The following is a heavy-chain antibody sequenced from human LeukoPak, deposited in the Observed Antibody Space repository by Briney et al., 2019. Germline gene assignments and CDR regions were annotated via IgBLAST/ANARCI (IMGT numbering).Heavy chain of an antibody. Sequence: GGSLRLSCAASGFTFSSYWMSWVRQAPGKGLEWVANIKQDGSEKYYVDSVKGRFTISRDNAKNSLYLQMNSLRAEDTAVYYCASGQYYYDSSGYVHWGQGTLVTVSS. CDR3: ASGQYYYDSSGYVH. CDR2: IKQDGSEK. D-gene: IGHD3-22*01. J-gene: IGHJ4*02. V-gene: IGHV3-7*01. CDR1: GFTFSSYW.